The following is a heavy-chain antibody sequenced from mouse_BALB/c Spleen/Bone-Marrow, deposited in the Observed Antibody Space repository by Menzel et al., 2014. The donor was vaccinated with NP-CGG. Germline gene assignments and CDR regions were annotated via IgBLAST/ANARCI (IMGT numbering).Heavy chain of an antibody. V-gene: IGHV1-80*01. CDR2: IXPGDGDT. CDR3: ARSGYSAMDY. J-gene: IGHJ4*01. Sequence: QVQLQQSGAELVRPGSSVKISCKPSGYAFSSYWMNWVKQRPGQGPEWIGQIXPGDGDTNYNGKFKGKATLTADKSSSTAYMHLSSLTSEDSAVYFCARSGYSAMDYWGQGTSVTVSS. CDR1: GYAFSSYW. D-gene: IGHD1-3*01.